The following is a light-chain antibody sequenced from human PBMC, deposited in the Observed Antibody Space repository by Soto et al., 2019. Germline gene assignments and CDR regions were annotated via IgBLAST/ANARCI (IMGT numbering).Light chain of an antibody. J-gene: IGKJ2*01. CDR2: AAS. CDR3: QQSYSTPPYT. Sequence: DIQMTQSPSSLSASVGDRVTITCRASQSISEDLYWYQQKPGKAPKLLIYAASNLQGGVPSRFSGSGSGTDFTLTISSLQPEDFATYYCQQSYSTPPYTFGQGTRLEIK. CDR1: QSISED. V-gene: IGKV1-39*01.